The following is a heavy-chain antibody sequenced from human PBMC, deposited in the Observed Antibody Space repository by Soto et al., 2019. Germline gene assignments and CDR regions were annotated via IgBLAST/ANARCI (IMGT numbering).Heavy chain of an antibody. CDR1: GFTFSSYA. J-gene: IGHJ6*03. D-gene: IGHD2-15*01. CDR3: AKAPWRVYCSGGSCFSVGYYYMDV. CDR2: ISGRGGST. Sequence: GGSLRHSCPASGFTFSSYAMSWVRQAPGKGLEWVSAISGRGGSTYYADSVKDRFTISRNNSKNTLYLQMNSLRAEDTAVYYCAKAPWRVYCSGGSCFSVGYYYMDVWGKGTTVTVSS. V-gene: IGHV3-23*01.